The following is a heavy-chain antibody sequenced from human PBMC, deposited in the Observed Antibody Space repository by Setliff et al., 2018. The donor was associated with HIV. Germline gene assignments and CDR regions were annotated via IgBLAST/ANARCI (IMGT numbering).Heavy chain of an antibody. Sequence: ASVKVSCKASGYDFHAFYIHWVRQAPGQQLEWMGRIFPHNGATSVAEKFRGRVTMTRDTAISTAYMELRSLRSDDTAMYYCARDAPRNTEAAPGYWGQGTLVTVSS. CDR1: GYDFHAFY. D-gene: IGHD6-6*01. CDR2: IFPHNGAT. V-gene: IGHV1-2*06. J-gene: IGHJ4*02. CDR3: ARDAPRNTEAAPGY.